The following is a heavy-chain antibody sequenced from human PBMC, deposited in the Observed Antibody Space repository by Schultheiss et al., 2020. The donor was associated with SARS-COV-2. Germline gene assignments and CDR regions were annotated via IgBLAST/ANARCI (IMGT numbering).Heavy chain of an antibody. Sequence: ASVKVSFKASGYTFTSYAMHWVRQAPGQRLEWMGWSNAGNGNTKYSQEFQGRVTITRDTSASTAYMELSRLRSDDTAVYYCASSPEEVRGAYLDPWGQGTLVTVSS. J-gene: IGHJ5*02. CDR1: GYTFTSYA. D-gene: IGHD3-10*01. V-gene: IGHV1-3*02. CDR3: ASSPEEVRGAYLDP. CDR2: SNAGNGNT.